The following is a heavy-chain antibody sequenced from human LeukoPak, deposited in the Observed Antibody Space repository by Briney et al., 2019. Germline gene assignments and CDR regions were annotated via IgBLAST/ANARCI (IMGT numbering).Heavy chain of an antibody. J-gene: IGHJ4*02. CDR1: GYSFTSYW. Sequence: GESLKISCKGSGYSFTSYWIGWVRQMPGKGLEWMGIIYPGDSDTRYSPSFQGQVTISADKSISTAYLQWSSLKASDTAMYYCARYSRYCSSTSCYYYFDYWGQGTLVTVSS. V-gene: IGHV5-51*01. CDR2: IYPGDSDT. CDR3: ARYSRYCSSTSCYYYFDY. D-gene: IGHD2-2*01.